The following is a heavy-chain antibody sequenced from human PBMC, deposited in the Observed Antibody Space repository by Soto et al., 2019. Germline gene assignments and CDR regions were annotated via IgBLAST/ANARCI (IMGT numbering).Heavy chain of an antibody. J-gene: IGHJ4*02. Sequence: GASVKVSCKSSGYTFTSYDISWVRQATGQGLEWMGWMNPDSGNTGYAQKFQGRVTMTRNTSISTAYMELSSLRSEDTAVYYCARIRGNWNYVLGHWGQGTLVTVSS. CDR2: MNPDSGNT. V-gene: IGHV1-8*01. CDR3: ARIRGNWNYVLGH. CDR1: GYTFTSYD. D-gene: IGHD1-7*01.